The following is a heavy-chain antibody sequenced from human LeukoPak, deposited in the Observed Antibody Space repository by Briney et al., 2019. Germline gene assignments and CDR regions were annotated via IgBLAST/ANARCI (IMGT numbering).Heavy chain of an antibody. CDR3: ARERLPLYYYDSSGYRLFDY. Sequence: GASVKVSCKASGYTFTGDYMHWVRQAPGQGLEWMGRINPNSGGTNYAQKFQGRVTMTRDTSISTAYMELSRLRSDDTAVYYCARERLPLYYYDSSGYRLFDYWGQGTLVTVSS. CDR1: GYTFTGDY. J-gene: IGHJ4*02. V-gene: IGHV1-2*06. D-gene: IGHD3-22*01. CDR2: INPNSGGT.